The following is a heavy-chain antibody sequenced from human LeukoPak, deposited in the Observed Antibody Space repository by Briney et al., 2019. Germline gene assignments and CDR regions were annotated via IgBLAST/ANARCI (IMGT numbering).Heavy chain of an antibody. CDR3: ARDDCSSSSCYIGLGY. CDR2: TSYDGSNK. CDR1: GFIFSYYA. D-gene: IGHD2-2*02. V-gene: IGHV3-30*16. J-gene: IGHJ4*02. Sequence: GGSLRLSCAASGFIFSYYAMHWVRQAPGKGLEWVAVTSYDGSNKYYADSVKGRFTISRDNSKNTLYLQMNSLRAEDTAVYYCARDDCSSSSCYIGLGYWGQGTLVTVSS.